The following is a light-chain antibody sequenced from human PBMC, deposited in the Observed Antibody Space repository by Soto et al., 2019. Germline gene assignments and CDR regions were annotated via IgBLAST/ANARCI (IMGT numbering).Light chain of an antibody. Sequence: QSVLTQPPSVSGAPGQRVTISCTGSSSNFGAGYEVHWYKQLPGAAPTLVIFNNLNRPSGVPERFSGSKSGTSASLVISGPQAEDEADYYCQSFDSSLRVYVFGSGTKVTVL. J-gene: IGLJ1*01. CDR1: SSNFGAGYE. CDR2: NNL. V-gene: IGLV1-40*01. CDR3: QSFDSSLRVYV.